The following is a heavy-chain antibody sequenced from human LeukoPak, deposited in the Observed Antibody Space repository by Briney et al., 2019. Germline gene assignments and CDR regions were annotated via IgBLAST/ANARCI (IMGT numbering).Heavy chain of an antibody. J-gene: IGHJ4*02. D-gene: IGHD3-22*01. CDR2: INHSGST. CDR1: GGSFSGHY. CDR3: ARARYYYDSSGSKQDFDY. Sequence: SETLSLTCAVYGGSFSGHYWSWIRQPPGKGLEWIGEINHSGSTNYNPSLKSRVTISVDTSKNQFSLKLSSVTAADTAVYYCARARYYYDSSGSKQDFDYWGQGTLVTVSS. V-gene: IGHV4-34*01.